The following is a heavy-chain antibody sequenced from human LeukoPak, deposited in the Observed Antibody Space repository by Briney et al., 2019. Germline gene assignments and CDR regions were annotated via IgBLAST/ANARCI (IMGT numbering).Heavy chain of an antibody. Sequence: GGSLRLSCAASGFTFSNYEMNWVRQAPGKGLEWVSYISSSGSIVYYADSVKGRFTISRDNAKNSLYMQINSLRPEDTSVYYCARARYYFDYWGQGTLVSVSS. CDR2: ISSSGSIV. CDR1: GFTFSNYE. J-gene: IGHJ4*02. V-gene: IGHV3-48*03. CDR3: ARARYYFDY.